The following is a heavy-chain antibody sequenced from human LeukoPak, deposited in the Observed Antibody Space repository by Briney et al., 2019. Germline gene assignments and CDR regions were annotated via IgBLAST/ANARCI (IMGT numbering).Heavy chain of an antibody. CDR1: GFTFSSYS. CDR2: IGGGGVTT. V-gene: IGHV3-64*02. D-gene: IGHD3-16*01. Sequence: PGGSLRLSCAASGFTFSSYSMHWVRQAPGKGPEFVSVIGGGGVTTFYADSVKDRFTISRDNSKNTLYLEMGSLRAEDMAVYYCARGGGGSGLWYYDLWGRGTLVTVSS. CDR3: ARGGGGSGLWYYDL. J-gene: IGHJ2*01.